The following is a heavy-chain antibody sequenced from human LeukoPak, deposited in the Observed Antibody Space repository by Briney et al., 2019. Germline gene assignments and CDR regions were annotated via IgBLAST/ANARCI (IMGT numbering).Heavy chain of an antibody. CDR2: INHSGST. CDR1: GGSFSGYY. J-gene: IGHJ5*02. CDR3: AREPDGGAYDILTA. D-gene: IGHD3-9*01. Sequence: SETLSLTCAVYGGSFSGYYWSWIRQPPGKGLEWIGEINHSGSTNYNPSLTSRVTISVDTSKNQFSLKLSSVTAADTAVYYCAREPDGGAYDILTAWGQGTLVTVSS. V-gene: IGHV4-34*01.